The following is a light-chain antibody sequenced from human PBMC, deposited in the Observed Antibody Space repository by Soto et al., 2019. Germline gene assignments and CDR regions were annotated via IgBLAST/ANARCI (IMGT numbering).Light chain of an antibody. J-gene: IGKJ1*01. CDR1: QSVGTF. Sequence: VLTQSPATLSLSPGERATLSCRASQSVGTFLAWYLQKPGQAPRLLIHDATNRATGIPARFSGSGSGTDFTLTISSLEPEDFAVYYCQPRRSWPPPWTFGQGTKVDIK. CDR2: DAT. V-gene: IGKV3-11*01. CDR3: QPRRSWPPPWT.